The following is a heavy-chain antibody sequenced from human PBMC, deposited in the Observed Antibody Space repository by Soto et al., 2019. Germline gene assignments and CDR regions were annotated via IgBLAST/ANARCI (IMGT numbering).Heavy chain of an antibody. D-gene: IGHD3-10*01. Sequence: GASVKVSCKASGGTFSSYAISWVRQAPGQGLEWMGGIIPIFGTANYAQKFQGRVTITADESTSTAYMELSSLRSEDTAVYYCARDRGSMGWRGYNEDGNWLDPWGQGTLVTVSS. CDR1: GGTFSSYA. CDR3: ARDRGSMGWRGYNEDGNWLDP. J-gene: IGHJ5*02. V-gene: IGHV1-69*13. CDR2: IIPIFGTA.